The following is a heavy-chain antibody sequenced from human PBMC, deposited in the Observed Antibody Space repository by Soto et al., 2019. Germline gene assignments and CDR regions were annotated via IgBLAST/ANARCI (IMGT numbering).Heavy chain of an antibody. V-gene: IGHV4-31*03. J-gene: IGHJ4*02. CDR3: ARDSAYYGSGSYYPFDY. CDR2: IYYSGST. Sequence: ASETLSLTCTVSGGSISSGGYYWSWIRQHPGKGLEWIGYIYYSGSTYYNPSLKSRVTISVDTSKNQFSLKLSSVTAADTAVYYCARDSAYYGSGSYYPFDYWGQGTLVTVSS. D-gene: IGHD3-10*01. CDR1: GGSISSGGYY.